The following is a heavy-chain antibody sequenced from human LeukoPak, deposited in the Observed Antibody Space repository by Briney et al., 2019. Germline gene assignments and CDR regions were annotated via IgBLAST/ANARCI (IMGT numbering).Heavy chain of an antibody. J-gene: IGHJ4*02. V-gene: IGHV4-59*08. Sequence: PSETLSLTCTVSGGSISSYYWSWIRQPPGKGLEWIGYIYYSGSTNYNPSLKSRVTISVDTSKNQFSLKLSSVTAADTAVYYCARAAKPGGVPTDYWGQGTLVTVSS. CDR1: GGSISSYY. CDR3: ARAAKPGGVPTDY. D-gene: IGHD6-25*01. CDR2: IYYSGST.